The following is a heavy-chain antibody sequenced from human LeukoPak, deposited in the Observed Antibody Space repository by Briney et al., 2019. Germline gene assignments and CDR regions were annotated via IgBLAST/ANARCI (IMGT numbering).Heavy chain of an antibody. V-gene: IGHV4-34*01. CDR2: INHSGSI. Sequence: PSETLSLTCAVYGGSFSGYYWSWIRQPPGKGLEWIGEINHSGSINYNPSLKSRVTISVDTSKNQFSLKLSSVTAADTAVYYCARLACSGGSCYSDADWFDPWGQGTLVTVSS. J-gene: IGHJ5*02. CDR1: GGSFSGYY. CDR3: ARLACSGGSCYSDADWFDP. D-gene: IGHD2-15*01.